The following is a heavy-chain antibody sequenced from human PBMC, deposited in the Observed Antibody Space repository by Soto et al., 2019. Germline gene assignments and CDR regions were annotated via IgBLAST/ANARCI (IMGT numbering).Heavy chain of an antibody. CDR1: GVTVRDVA. V-gene: IGHV3-23*01. D-gene: IGHD5-18*01. J-gene: IGHJ4*02. CDR3: AGPGYSSQDY. CDR2: ISGSGDGT. Sequence: GGSQNLPYAASGVTVRDVALSWIRQAPGKGLEWVSAISGSGDGTDYADSVKGRFTISRDNSKNTLYLQMNSLRAEDTAVYYCAGPGYSSQDYWGQGALLTVSS.